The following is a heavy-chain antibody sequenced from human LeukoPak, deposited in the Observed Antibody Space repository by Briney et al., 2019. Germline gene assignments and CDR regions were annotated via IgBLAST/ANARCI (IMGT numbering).Heavy chain of an antibody. CDR2: IRYDGSNK. CDR3: AREFTSAYSGSSRGL. CDR1: GFIFSSYG. J-gene: IGHJ4*02. Sequence: GGSLRLSCAASGFIFSSYGMHWVRQAPGKGLEGVAFIRYDGSNKYYADSVKGRFTISRDDAENSLYLQMNSLRGEDTAVYYCAREFTSAYSGSSRGLWGQGTLVTVSS. V-gene: IGHV3-30*02. D-gene: IGHD1-26*01.